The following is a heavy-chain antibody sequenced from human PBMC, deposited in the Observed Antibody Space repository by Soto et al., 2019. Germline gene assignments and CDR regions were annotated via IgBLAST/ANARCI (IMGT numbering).Heavy chain of an antibody. D-gene: IGHD3-10*01. J-gene: IGHJ6*02. CDR2: IWYDGSNK. V-gene: IGHV3-33*01. CDR3: ARYYYGSGGYYYGMDV. Sequence: GGSLRLSCAASGFTFSSYGMHWVRQAPGKGLEWVAVIWYDGSNKYYADSVKGRFTISRDNSKNTLDLQMNSLRAEDTAVYYCARYYYGSGGYYYGMDVWGQGTTVTVSS. CDR1: GFTFSSYG.